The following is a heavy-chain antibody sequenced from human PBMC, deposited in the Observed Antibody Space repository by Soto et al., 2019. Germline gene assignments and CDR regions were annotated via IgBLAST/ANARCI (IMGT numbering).Heavy chain of an antibody. CDR2: ISSDEKIK. CDR1: GFIFGNFG. D-gene: IGHD6-6*01. CDR3: ARGLRSVLDY. Sequence: PGGSLRLSCVASGFIFGNFGMHWVRQAPGKGLEWVAVISSDEKIKQYADSVRGRFAISRDNSENTLYLQMTSLRAEDTAIYYCARGLRSVLDYWGQGTLVTVSS. V-gene: IGHV3-33*01. J-gene: IGHJ4*02.